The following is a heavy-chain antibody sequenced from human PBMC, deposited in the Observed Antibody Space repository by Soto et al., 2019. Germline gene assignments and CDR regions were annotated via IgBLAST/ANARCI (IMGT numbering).Heavy chain of an antibody. CDR2: IIPIFGTA. D-gene: IGHD2-2*01. V-gene: IGHV1-69*13. J-gene: IGHJ6*02. Sequence: GASVKVSCKASGGTFSSYAISWVRQAPGQGLEWMGGIIPIFGTANYAQKFQGRVTITADESTSTAYMELSSLRSEDKAVYYCARVGDCSSTSCYYYYYYGMDVWGQGTTVTVSS. CDR1: GGTFSSYA. CDR3: ARVGDCSSTSCYYYYYYGMDV.